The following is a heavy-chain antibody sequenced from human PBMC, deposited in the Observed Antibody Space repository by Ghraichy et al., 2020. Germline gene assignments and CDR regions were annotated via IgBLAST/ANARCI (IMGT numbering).Heavy chain of an antibody. Sequence: GESLNISCAASGFTFSNAWMSWVRQAPGKGLEWVGRIKSKTDGGTTDYAAPVKGRFTISRDDSKNTLYLQMNSLKTEDTAVYYCTTDESPHYYDSSGLDWGQGTLVTVSS. CDR1: GFTFSNAW. V-gene: IGHV3-15*01. CDR3: TTDESPHYYDSSGLD. CDR2: IKSKTDGGTT. J-gene: IGHJ4*02. D-gene: IGHD3-22*01.